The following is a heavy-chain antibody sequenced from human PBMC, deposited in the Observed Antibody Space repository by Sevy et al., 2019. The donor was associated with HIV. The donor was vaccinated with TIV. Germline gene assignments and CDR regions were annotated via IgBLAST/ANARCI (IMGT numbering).Heavy chain of an antibody. CDR3: ARDVDSNYDGIDA. J-gene: IGHJ6*02. CDR2: IWYDGSDT. V-gene: IGHV3-33*01. Sequence: GGSLRLSCAASGFIFSNHGMHWVRQAPGKGLEWVARIWYDGSDTYYGWSVKGRFTISRDNSKNTVDLQMNSLRVEDTAVYYCARDVDSNYDGIDAWGQGTTVTVSS. D-gene: IGHD4-4*01. CDR1: GFIFSNHG.